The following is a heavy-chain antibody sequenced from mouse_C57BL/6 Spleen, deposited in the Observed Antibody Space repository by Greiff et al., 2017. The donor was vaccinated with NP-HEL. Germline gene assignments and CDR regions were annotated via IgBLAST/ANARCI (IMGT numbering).Heavy chain of an antibody. CDR1: GYTFTDYE. CDR3: TRGKGYGNWGDY. Sequence: VQVVESGAELVRPGASVTLSCKASGYTFTDYEMHWVKQTPVHGLEWIGAIDPETGGTAYNQKFKGKAILTADKSSSTAYMELRSLTSEDSAVYYCTRGKGYGNWGDYWGQGTTLTVSS. J-gene: IGHJ2*01. CDR2: IDPETGGT. V-gene: IGHV1-15*01. D-gene: IGHD2-1*01.